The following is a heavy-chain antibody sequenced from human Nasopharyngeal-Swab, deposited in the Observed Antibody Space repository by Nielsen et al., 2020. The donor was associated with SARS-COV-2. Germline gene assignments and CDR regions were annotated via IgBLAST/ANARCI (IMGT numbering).Heavy chain of an antibody. D-gene: IGHD6-13*01. Sequence: GGSLRLPCAASGFTFSSYSMNWVRQAPGKGLEWVSSISSSSSYIYYADSVKSRFTISRDNAKNSLYLQMNSLRAEDTAVYYCARVFNRVSEIAAADPNIYYYYGMDVWGQGTTVTVSS. J-gene: IGHJ6*02. CDR2: ISSSSSYI. V-gene: IGHV3-21*01. CDR3: ARVFNRVSEIAAADPNIYYYYGMDV. CDR1: GFTFSSYS.